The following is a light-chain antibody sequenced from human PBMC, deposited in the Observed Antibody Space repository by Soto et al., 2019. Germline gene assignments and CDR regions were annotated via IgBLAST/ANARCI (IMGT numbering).Light chain of an antibody. CDR3: QQRHNWPIT. CDR1: QTVPSR. J-gene: IGKJ5*01. CDR2: GAS. V-gene: IGKV3-15*01. Sequence: EVVMTQXXATLSVSPGEGVTLSCRASQTVPSRIAWYQQKPGQAPSLLIYGASTRATGVPDRFSGTGSGTDFTLTISSLEPADFGVYYCQQRHNWPITFGQGTRLEI.